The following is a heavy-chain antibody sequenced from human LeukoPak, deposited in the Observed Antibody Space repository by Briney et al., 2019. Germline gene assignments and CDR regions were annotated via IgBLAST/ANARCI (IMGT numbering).Heavy chain of an antibody. CDR1: GYTFTDYY. V-gene: IGHV1-2*02. CDR2: INPNSGGT. J-gene: IGHJ4*02. Sequence: GASVRVSCKASGYTFTDYYLHWVRQAPGQGLEWMGWINPNSGGTNFAQKFQGRVTMTRDTSISTAYMELSRLRADDTAVFYCARGGSAWDNPFDYWGQGTLVTVSS. D-gene: IGHD6-19*01. CDR3: ARGGSAWDNPFDY.